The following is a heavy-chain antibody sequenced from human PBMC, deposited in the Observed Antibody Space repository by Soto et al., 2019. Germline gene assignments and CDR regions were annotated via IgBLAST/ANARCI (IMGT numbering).Heavy chain of an antibody. CDR2: IYYSGST. Sequence: SETLSLTCTVSGGSISSYYWSWIRQPPGKGLEWIGYIYYSGSTNYNPSLKSRVTISVDTSKNQFSLKLSSVTAADTAVYYCARASITIFGVVKEYYFDYWGQGTLVTVSS. CDR3: ARASITIFGVVKEYYFDY. J-gene: IGHJ4*02. D-gene: IGHD3-3*01. V-gene: IGHV4-59*01. CDR1: GGSISSYY.